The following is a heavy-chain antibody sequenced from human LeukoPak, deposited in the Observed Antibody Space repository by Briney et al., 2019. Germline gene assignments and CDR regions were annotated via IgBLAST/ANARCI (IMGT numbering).Heavy chain of an antibody. CDR2: IIPIFGTA. J-gene: IGHJ4*02. CDR3: ASYLVYCGGGSCPFDY. Sequence: SVKVSCKASGGTFSSYAISWVRQAPGQGLEWMGRIIPIFGTANYAQKFQGRVTITADKSTSTAYMELSSLRSEDTAVYYCASYLVYCGGGSCPFDYWGQGTVVTVSS. V-gene: IGHV1-69*06. CDR1: GGTFSSYA. D-gene: IGHD2-15*01.